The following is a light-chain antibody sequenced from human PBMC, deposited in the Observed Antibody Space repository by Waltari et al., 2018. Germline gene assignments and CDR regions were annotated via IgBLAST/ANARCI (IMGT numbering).Light chain of an antibody. CDR2: LGS. CDR1: QSLLHSNGYNY. J-gene: IGKJ1*01. Sequence: DIVMTQSPLSLPVTPGEPASISCRSSQSLLHSNGYNYLDWYLQKPGQSPQLLIYLGSNRASGVPDRFSGSGSGTDFTLKISRVDAEDVGVYYCMQALQTPGFGQGTKVEIK. V-gene: IGKV2-28*01. CDR3: MQALQTPG.